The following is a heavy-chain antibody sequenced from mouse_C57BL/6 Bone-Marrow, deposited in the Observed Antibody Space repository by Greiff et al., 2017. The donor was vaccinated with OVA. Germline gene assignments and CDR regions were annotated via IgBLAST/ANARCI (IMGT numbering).Heavy chain of an antibody. CDR1: GYTFTSYW. CDR2: IDPSDSYT. CDR3: ARDNYYAMDY. Sequence: VQLQQPGAELVMPGASVKLSCKASGYTFTSYWMHWVKQRPGQGLEWIGEIDPSDSYTNYNQKFKGKSTLTVDKSSSTAYMQLSSLTSEDSAVYDCARDNYYAMDYWGQGTSVTVSS. V-gene: IGHV1-69*01. J-gene: IGHJ4*01.